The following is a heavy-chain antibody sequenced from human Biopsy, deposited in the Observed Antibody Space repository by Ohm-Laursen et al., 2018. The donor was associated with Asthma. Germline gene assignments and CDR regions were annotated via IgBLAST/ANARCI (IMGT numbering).Heavy chain of an antibody. CDR1: GGYMRSGNYY. CDR2: IYYSGTT. Sequence: SETLSLTCRLSSGSGGYMRSGNYYWGWIRQPPGKGLEWIGSIYYSGTTYYNPSLGSRVTVSADTSKMQFSLNLTSVTAADTAVYYCVRGSSSWHHGPFHYYYGLDVWGQGTTATVSS. V-gene: IGHV4-39*01. D-gene: IGHD6-13*01. CDR3: VRGSSSWHHGPFHYYYGLDV. J-gene: IGHJ6*02.